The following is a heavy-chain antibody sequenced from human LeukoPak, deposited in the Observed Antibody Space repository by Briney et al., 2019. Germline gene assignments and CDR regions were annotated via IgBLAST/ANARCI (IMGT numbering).Heavy chain of an antibody. D-gene: IGHD6-13*01. CDR1: GFTVSSNY. CDR3: ARDLFAAAGTLDY. Sequence: PGGSLRLSCAASGFTVSSNYMSWVRQAPGKGLEWVSVIYSGGSTYYADSVKGRFTISRDNSKNTLYLQMNSLRAEDTAVYYCARDLFAAAGTLDYWGQGTLVTVSS. CDR2: IYSGGST. V-gene: IGHV3-53*01. J-gene: IGHJ4*02.